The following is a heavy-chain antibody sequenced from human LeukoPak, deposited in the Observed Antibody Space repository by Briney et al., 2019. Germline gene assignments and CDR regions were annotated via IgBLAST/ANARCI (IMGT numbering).Heavy chain of an antibody. Sequence: QTGGSLRLSCAASGFTFSSYAMSWVRQAPGKGLEWVSTMSGSGASIYYADSVKGRFTISRDNSKNTLYLQMNRLRAEDTAVYFCAKARGYCSDGSCYWFDYWGQGTLVTVSS. CDR1: GFTFSSYA. D-gene: IGHD2-15*01. CDR2: MSGSGASI. J-gene: IGHJ4*02. V-gene: IGHV3-23*01. CDR3: AKARGYCSDGSCYWFDY.